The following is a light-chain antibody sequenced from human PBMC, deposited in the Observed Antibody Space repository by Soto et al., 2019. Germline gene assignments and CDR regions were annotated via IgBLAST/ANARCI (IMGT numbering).Light chain of an antibody. CDR3: QQFLTSPPKYT. CDR2: ATS. Sequence: EIVLTQSPGTLSLSPGERATLSCRASQSVSSTYLAWYQQKPGQAPRLLIYATSTRATGIPDRFSGSGSGTDFSLTINRLEPEDSAVYYCQQFLTSPPKYTFAQGTKVDIK. J-gene: IGKJ2*01. CDR1: QSVSSTY. V-gene: IGKV3-20*01.